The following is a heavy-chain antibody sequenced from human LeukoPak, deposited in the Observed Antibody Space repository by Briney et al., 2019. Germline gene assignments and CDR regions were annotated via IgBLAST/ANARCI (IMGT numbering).Heavy chain of an antibody. CDR3: ARDAGRYFDWLGY. J-gene: IGHJ4*02. CDR2: LSYDGSSK. CDR1: GFTFSGFG. V-gene: IGHV3-30*03. D-gene: IGHD3-9*01. Sequence: GGSLRLSCEASGFTFSGFGMHWVRQAPGKGLEWVAVLSYDGSSKYYADSVKGRFTISRDNSKNTLYLQMNSLRAEDTAVYYCARDAGRYFDWLGYWGQGTLVTVSS.